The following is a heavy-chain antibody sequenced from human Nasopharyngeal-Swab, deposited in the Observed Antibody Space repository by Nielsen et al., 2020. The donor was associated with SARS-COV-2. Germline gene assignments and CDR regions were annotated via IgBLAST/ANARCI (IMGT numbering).Heavy chain of an antibody. CDR2: ISFDGNTK. V-gene: IGHV3-30*18. CDR3: AKDFHPLLIAVAATRGCYFDY. Sequence: WIRQPPGKGLEWVAVISFDGNTKHYADSVEGRFTISRDNSKNTLFLQMNSLRAEDTAVYYCAKDFHPLLIAVAATRGCYFDYWGQGTLVTVSS. J-gene: IGHJ4*02. D-gene: IGHD6-19*01.